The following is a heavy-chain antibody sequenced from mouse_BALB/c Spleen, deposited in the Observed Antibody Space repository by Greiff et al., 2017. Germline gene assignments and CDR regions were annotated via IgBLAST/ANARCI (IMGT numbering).Heavy chain of an antibody. CDR2: ISSGGGST. Sequence: EVQGVESGGGLVKPGGSLKLSCAASGFAFSSYDMSWVRQTPEKRLEWVAYISSGGGSTYYPDTVKGRFTISRDNAKNTLYLQMSSLKSEDTAMYYCARGGWFAYWGQGTLVTVSA. J-gene: IGHJ3*01. CDR3: ARGGWFAY. CDR1: GFAFSSYD. V-gene: IGHV5-12-1*01.